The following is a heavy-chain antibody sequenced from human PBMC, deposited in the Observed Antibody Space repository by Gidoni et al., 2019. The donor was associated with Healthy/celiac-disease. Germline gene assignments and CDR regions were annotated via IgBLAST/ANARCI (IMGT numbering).Heavy chain of an antibody. V-gene: IGHV4-31*03. CDR3: ARGNYDFPSWFDP. Sequence: QVQLQESGPGLVKPSQTLSLTCTVSGGSISSGGYYWSWIRQHPGKGLEWIGYIYFSGSTYYNPSLKSRLTISVETSKNQFSLKLSSVTAADTAVYYCARGNYDFPSWFDPWGQGTLVTVSS. CDR1: GGSISSGGYY. J-gene: IGHJ5*02. D-gene: IGHD3-3*01. CDR2: IYFSGST.